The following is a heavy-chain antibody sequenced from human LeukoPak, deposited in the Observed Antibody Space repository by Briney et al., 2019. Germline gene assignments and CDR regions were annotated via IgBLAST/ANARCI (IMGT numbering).Heavy chain of an antibody. CDR3: ARHVGDECFQH. D-gene: IGHD2-15*01. Sequence: PSETLSLTCTVSGGSISSYYWSWIRQPPGKGLEWIGYIYYSGSTNYNPSLKSRVTISVDTSKNQFSLKLSSVTAADTAVYYCARHVGDECFQHWGQGTLVTVSS. V-gene: IGHV4-59*01. CDR2: IYYSGST. CDR1: GGSISSYY. J-gene: IGHJ1*01.